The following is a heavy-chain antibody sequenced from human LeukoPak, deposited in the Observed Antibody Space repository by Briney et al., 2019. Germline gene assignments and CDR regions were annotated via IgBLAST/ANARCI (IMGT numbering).Heavy chain of an antibody. J-gene: IGHJ4*02. CDR3: ARATNPDYGDYVFDY. CDR1: GGSISSYY. CDR2: IYYSGST. V-gene: IGHV4-59*01. D-gene: IGHD4-17*01. Sequence: PSETLSLTCTVSGGSISSYYWSWIRQPPGKGREWIGYIYYSGSTNYNPSLKSRVTISVDTSKNQFSLKLSSVTAAGTAVYYCARATNPDYGDYVFDYWGQGTLVTVSS.